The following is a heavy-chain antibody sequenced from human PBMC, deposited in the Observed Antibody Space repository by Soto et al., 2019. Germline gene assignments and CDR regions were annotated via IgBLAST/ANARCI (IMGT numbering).Heavy chain of an antibody. J-gene: IGHJ6*02. CDR3: ARVLWAAATGMDV. V-gene: IGHV4-4*02. CDR1: GGSISSSNW. Sequence: PSETLSLTCAVSGGSISSSNWWSWVRQPPGKGLEWIGEIYHSGSTNYNPSLKSRVTISVDKSKNQFSLKLSSVTAADTAVYYCARVLWAAATGMDVWGQGTTVTVSS. CDR2: IYHSGST. D-gene: IGHD2-15*01.